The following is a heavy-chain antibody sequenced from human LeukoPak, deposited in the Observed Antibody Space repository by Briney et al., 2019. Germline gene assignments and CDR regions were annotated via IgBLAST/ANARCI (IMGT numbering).Heavy chain of an antibody. CDR1: GFTFSSYA. J-gene: IGHJ4*02. V-gene: IGHV3-30-3*01. D-gene: IGHD5-12*01. CDR2: ISYDGSNK. Sequence: GRSLRLSCAASGFTFSSYAMHWVRQAPGKGLEWVAVISYDGSNKYYADSVKGRFTISRDNSKNTLYLQMNSLRAEDTAVYYCARETHGYSGYEYYFDYWGQGTLVTVSS. CDR3: ARETHGYSGYEYYFDY.